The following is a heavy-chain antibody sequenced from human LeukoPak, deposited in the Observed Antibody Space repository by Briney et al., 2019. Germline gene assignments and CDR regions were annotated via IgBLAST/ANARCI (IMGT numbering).Heavy chain of an antibody. CDR1: GYTSTNYG. CDR3: ARGVEDYYGSGSYYLDY. CDR2: ISPYRNST. J-gene: IGHJ4*02. V-gene: IGHV1-18*01. D-gene: IGHD3-10*01. Sequence: ASVKVSCKASGYTSTNYGINWVRQAPGQGLEWLGWISPYRNSTDYAQKFQGRVTMTTDTSTTTAYMELRSLKSDDTAIFYCARGVEDYYGSGSYYLDYWGQGTLVTVSS.